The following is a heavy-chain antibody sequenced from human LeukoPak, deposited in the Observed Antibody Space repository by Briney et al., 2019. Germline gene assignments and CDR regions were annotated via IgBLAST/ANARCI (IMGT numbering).Heavy chain of an antibody. D-gene: IGHD2-2*01. J-gene: IGHJ1*01. CDR2: ISSSSSYI. CDR3: ARDLSTSTGGYFQH. CDR1: GFTFSSYS. V-gene: IGHV3-21*01. Sequence: GGSLRLSCAVSGFTFSSYSMNWVRQAPGKGLEWVSSISSSSSYIYYADSVKGRFTISRDNAKNSLYLQMNSLRAEDTAVYFCARDLSTSTGGYFQHWGQGTLVTVSS.